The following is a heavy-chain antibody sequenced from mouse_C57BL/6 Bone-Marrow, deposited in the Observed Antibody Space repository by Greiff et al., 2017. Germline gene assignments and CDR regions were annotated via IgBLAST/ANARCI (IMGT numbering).Heavy chain of an antibody. Sequence: QVQLKQSGAELARPGASVKLSCKASGYTFTSYGISWVKQRTGQGLEWIGEIYPRSGNTYSNEKFQGKAPRTADKSSSTAYMELRSLTSEDSAVYFCARNYGSSYRFAYWGQGTLVTVSA. CDR3: ARNYGSSYRFAY. J-gene: IGHJ3*01. V-gene: IGHV1-81*01. CDR1: GYTFTSYG. D-gene: IGHD1-1*01. CDR2: IYPRSGNT.